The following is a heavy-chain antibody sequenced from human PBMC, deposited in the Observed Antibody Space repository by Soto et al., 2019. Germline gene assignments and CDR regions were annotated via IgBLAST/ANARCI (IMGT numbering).Heavy chain of an antibody. CDR1: GGSISSGGYY. J-gene: IGHJ3*02. V-gene: IGHV4-31*03. D-gene: IGHD6-6*01. CDR3: AGVGISSSDAFDI. CDR2: IYHSGNT. Sequence: NPSETLSLTCSVSGGSISSGGYYWSWIRQLPGKDLEWIGYIYHSGNTYYNSSLKSRLTISVDTSKNQFSLKLTSVTAADTAVYYCAGVGISSSDAFDIWGQGTMVTVSS.